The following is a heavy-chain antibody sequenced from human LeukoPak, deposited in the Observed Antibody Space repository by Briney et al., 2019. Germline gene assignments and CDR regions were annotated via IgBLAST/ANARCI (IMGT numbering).Heavy chain of an antibody. J-gene: IGHJ4*02. CDR2: FDPEDGEA. Sequence: EASVKVSCKVSGYTLTELSMHWVRQAPGKGLEWMGGFDPEDGEAIYAQKFQGRVTMTEDTSTDTAYMELSSLRSEDTAVYYCASITIFGVVINYFDYWGQGTLVTVSS. V-gene: IGHV1-24*01. CDR3: ASITIFGVVINYFDY. D-gene: IGHD3-3*01. CDR1: GYTLTELS.